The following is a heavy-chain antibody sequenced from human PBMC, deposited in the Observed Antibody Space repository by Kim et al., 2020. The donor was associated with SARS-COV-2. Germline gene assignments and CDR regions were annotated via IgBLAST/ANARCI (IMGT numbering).Heavy chain of an antibody. J-gene: IGHJ6*02. Sequence: NYAQKFQGRVTITADESTSTAYMELSSLRSEDTAVYYCARSITMAYGMDVWGQGTTVTVSS. CDR3: ARSITMAYGMDV. D-gene: IGHD3-10*01. V-gene: IGHV1-69*01.